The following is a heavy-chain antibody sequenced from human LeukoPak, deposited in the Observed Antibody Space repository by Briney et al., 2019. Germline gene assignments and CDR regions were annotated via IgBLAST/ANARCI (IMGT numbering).Heavy chain of an antibody. Sequence: GGSLRLSCAGSGFSFSSYGMHWVRQAPGKGLEWMAFIRSDGSNKYYADSVKGRFTISRDNSKNTLYLQMNSLRAEDTAVYYCAKDGRVASYYYYYYMDVWGKGTTVTVSS. CDR1: GFSFSSYG. J-gene: IGHJ6*03. V-gene: IGHV3-30*02. CDR3: AKDGRVASYYYYYYMDV. D-gene: IGHD1-26*01. CDR2: IRSDGSNK.